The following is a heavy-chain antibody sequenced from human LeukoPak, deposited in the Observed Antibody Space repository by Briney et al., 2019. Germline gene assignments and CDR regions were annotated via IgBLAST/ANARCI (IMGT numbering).Heavy chain of an antibody. CDR2: INHSGST. Sequence: SETLSLTCAVYGGSFSGYYWSWIRQPPGKGLEWIGEINHSGSTNYNPSLKSRVTISVDTSKNQFSLKLSSVTAADTAVYYCARGRRFEYSSHWNWFDPWGQGTLVTVSS. J-gene: IGHJ5*02. CDR3: ARGRRFEYSSHWNWFDP. D-gene: IGHD6-6*01. V-gene: IGHV4-34*01. CDR1: GGSFSGYY.